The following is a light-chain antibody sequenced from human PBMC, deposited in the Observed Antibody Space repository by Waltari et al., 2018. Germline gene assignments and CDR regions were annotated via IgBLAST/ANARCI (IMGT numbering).Light chain of an antibody. Sequence: DIVMTQSPDSLAVSLGERATINCKSSQTISYSSNNKNYLAWYQKKPGQPPRLLISWQSSRESGVPDRFSGSGSGTDCTLTISSLQVEDVAIYYCQQYYSVPLTFGQGTKVGIK. CDR3: QQYYSVPLT. CDR2: WQS. V-gene: IGKV4-1*01. CDR1: QTISYSSNNKNY. J-gene: IGKJ1*01.